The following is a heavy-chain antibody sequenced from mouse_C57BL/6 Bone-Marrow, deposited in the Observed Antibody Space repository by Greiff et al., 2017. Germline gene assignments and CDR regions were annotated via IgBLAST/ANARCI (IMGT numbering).Heavy chain of an antibody. CDR2: IYPGDGDT. CDR3: ARAYYDGHFDY. CDR1: GYAFSSSW. D-gene: IGHD1-1*01. J-gene: IGHJ2*01. Sequence: VQLQQSGPELVKPGASVKISCKASGYAFSSSWMNWVKQRPGKGLEWIGRIYPGDGDTNYNGKLKGRATLTADKSSSTAYLQLSSLTSEDSAVYFWARAYYDGHFDYWGQGTTLTVSS. V-gene: IGHV1-82*01.